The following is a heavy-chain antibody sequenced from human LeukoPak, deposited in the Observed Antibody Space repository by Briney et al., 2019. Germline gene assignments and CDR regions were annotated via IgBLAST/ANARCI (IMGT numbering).Heavy chain of an antibody. CDR2: ISSSGSTI. CDR3: ATRYSGYDHFDY. Sequence: KSGGSLRLSCAASGFTFSDYYMSWLRQAPGKGLEWVSYISSSGSTIYYADSVKGRFTISRDNAKNSLYLQMNSLRAEDTAVYYCATRYSGYDHFDYWGQGTLVTVSS. CDR1: GFTFSDYY. D-gene: IGHD5-12*01. J-gene: IGHJ4*02. V-gene: IGHV3-11*01.